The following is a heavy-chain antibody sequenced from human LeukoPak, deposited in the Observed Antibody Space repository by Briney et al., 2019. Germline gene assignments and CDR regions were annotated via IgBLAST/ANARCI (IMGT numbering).Heavy chain of an antibody. J-gene: IGHJ4*02. D-gene: IGHD2-15*01. Sequence: ASVKVSCKASGYTFTSYGISWVRQAPGQGLEWMGWISAYNGNTNYAQKLQGRVTMTTDTSTSTAYMELRSLRSDDTAVYYCARGAGTIVVVVAADFLFDYWGQGTLVTVSS. CDR2: ISAYNGNT. CDR1: GYTFTSYG. CDR3: ARGAGTIVVVVAADFLFDY. V-gene: IGHV1-18*01.